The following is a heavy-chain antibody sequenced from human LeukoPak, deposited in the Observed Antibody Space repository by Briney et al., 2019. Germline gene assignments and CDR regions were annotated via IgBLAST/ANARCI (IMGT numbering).Heavy chain of an antibody. Sequence: PGGSLRLSCAASGFSFSTYSFSWVRQAPGKGLEWVSGISASGGDTFYADSVKGRFTISRDNSKNTLSLQMNSLRVEDTATYYCAKDVRRCNGACTWGQGTLVTVSS. J-gene: IGHJ5*02. CDR1: GFSFSTYS. V-gene: IGHV3-23*01. CDR3: AKDVRRCNGACT. D-gene: IGHD2-8*01. CDR2: ISASGGDT.